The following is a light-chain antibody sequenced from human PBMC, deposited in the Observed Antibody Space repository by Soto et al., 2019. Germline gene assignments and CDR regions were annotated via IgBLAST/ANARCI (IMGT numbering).Light chain of an antibody. V-gene: IGLV2-11*01. J-gene: IGLJ3*02. CDR3: GSYAGSQTWV. Sequence: QSALTQPRSVSGSPGQSVTISCTGTSSDVGGYNDVSWYQQHPGKAPKLIIYDVSKRPSGVPDRFSGSRSGNTASLTSSGLQAEEEADYYCGSYAGSQTWVFGGGTKLTVL. CDR2: DVS. CDR1: SSDVGGYND.